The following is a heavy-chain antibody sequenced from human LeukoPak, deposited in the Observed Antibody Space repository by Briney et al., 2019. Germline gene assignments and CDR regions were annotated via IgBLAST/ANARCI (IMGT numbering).Heavy chain of an antibody. CDR3: AGEGRDYYDSSGYHRYFDY. J-gene: IGHJ4*02. Sequence: SETLSLTCTVSGGFIGNYYWSWIRQPAGKGLEWIGRISITGSTDYNPSLKSRVTISVDTSKNQFSLKLSSVTAADTAVYYCAGEGRDYYDSSGYHRYFDYWGQGTLVTVSS. CDR2: ISITGST. CDR1: GGFIGNYY. D-gene: IGHD3-22*01. V-gene: IGHV4-4*07.